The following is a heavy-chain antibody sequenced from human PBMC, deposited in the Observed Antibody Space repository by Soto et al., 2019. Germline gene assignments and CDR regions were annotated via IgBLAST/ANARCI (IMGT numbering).Heavy chain of an antibody. V-gene: IGHV3-23*01. D-gene: IGHD3-22*01. CDR3: ARDRSYYDSSGSYSPPY. CDR2: ISGSAATT. Sequence: PGGSLRLSCAASGFTFSSYAMNWVRQAPGKGLEWVSAISGSAATTHFADSVKGRFTISRDNSKNTLYLQMNSLRDEDTAVYYCARDRSYYDSSGSYSPPYWGQGTLVTVSS. CDR1: GFTFSSYA. J-gene: IGHJ4*02.